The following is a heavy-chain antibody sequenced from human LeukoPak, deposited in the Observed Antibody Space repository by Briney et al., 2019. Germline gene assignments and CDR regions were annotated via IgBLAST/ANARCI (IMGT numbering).Heavy chain of an antibody. Sequence: SVKVSCKASGGTFSSYAISWVRQAPGQGLEWMGGIIPIFGTANYAQKFQGRVTITADESTSTAYMELSSLRSEDTAVYYCAGASDYYGSGSYNLDAFDIWGQGTMVTVSS. CDR1: GGTFSSYA. V-gene: IGHV1-69*13. CDR2: IIPIFGTA. D-gene: IGHD3-10*01. CDR3: AGASDYYGSGSYNLDAFDI. J-gene: IGHJ3*02.